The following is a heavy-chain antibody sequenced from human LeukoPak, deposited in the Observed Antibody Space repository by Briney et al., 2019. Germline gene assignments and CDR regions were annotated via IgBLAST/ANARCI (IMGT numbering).Heavy chain of an antibody. CDR1: GFTFSSYS. J-gene: IGHJ3*02. Sequence: PGGSLRLSCAASGFTFSSYSMNWVRQAPGKGLEWVSSISSSSSYIYYADSVKGRFTISRDNAKNSLYLQMNSLRAEDTAVYYCARYFDRYDAFDIWGQGTMVTVPS. CDR3: ARYFDRYDAFDI. V-gene: IGHV3-21*01. CDR2: ISSSSSYI. D-gene: IGHD3-9*01.